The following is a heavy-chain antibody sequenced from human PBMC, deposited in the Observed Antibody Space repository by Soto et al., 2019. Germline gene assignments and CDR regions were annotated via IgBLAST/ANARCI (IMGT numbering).Heavy chain of an antibody. J-gene: IGHJ4*02. V-gene: IGHV4-59*01. CDR2: IYYSGST. CDR1: GGSISGYY. Sequence: SETLSLTCTASGGSISGYYWSWIRQPPGKGLEWIGNIYYSGSTNYKPSLKSRVTISVDTSENQFSLKLSSVTAADTAVYYCACSAPDYYYDSSGFDNLGPGALVTVSS. CDR3: ACSAPDYYYDSSGFDN. D-gene: IGHD3-22*01.